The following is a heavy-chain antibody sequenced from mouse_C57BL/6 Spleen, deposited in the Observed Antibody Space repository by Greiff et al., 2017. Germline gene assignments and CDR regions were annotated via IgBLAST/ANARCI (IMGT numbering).Heavy chain of an antibody. J-gene: IGHJ2*01. Sequence: DVKLVESGGGLVQPGGSMKLSCVASGFTFSNYWMNWVRQSPEKGLEWVAQIRLKSDNYATHYAESVKGRFTISRDDSKSSVYLQMNNLRAEDTGIYYCAYGTYFDYWGQGTTLTVSS. CDR2: IRLKSDNYAT. CDR3: AYGTYFDY. V-gene: IGHV6-3*01. CDR1: GFTFSNYW. D-gene: IGHD2-1*01.